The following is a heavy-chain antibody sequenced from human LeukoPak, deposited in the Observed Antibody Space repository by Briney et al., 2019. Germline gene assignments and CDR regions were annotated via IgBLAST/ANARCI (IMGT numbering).Heavy chain of an antibody. CDR3: AFWSYYYDSSGYAKDYYMDV. CDR1: GFTFSSYE. Sequence: GGSLRLSCAASGFTFSSYEMNWVRQAPGKGLEWVSYISSSGSTIYYADSVKGRFTISRDNAKNSLYLQMNSLRAEDTAVYYCAFWSYYYDSSGYAKDYYMDVWGKGTTVTISS. J-gene: IGHJ6*03. V-gene: IGHV3-48*03. D-gene: IGHD3-22*01. CDR2: ISSSGSTI.